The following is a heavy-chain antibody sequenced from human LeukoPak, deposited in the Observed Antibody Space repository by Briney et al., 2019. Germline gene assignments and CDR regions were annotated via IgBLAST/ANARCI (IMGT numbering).Heavy chain of an antibody. J-gene: IGHJ3*02. CDR2: IYYSGST. CDR3: ARAYGPGDAFGT. D-gene: IGHD2-8*01. V-gene: IGHV4-59*01. CDR1: GGSISSYY. Sequence: SETLSLTCTVSGGSISSYYWSWIRQPPGKGLEWIGYIYYSGSTNYNPSLKSRVTISVDTSKNQFSLKLSSVTAADTAVYYCARAYGPGDAFGTWGQGTMVTVSS.